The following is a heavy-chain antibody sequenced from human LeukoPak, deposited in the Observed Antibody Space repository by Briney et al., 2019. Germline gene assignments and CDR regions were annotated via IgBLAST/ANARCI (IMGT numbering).Heavy chain of an antibody. CDR3: ARDANARLRRPGDYYYYGMDV. D-gene: IGHD4-17*01. Sequence: GGSLRLSCAASGFTFSSYSMNWVRQAPGKGLEWVSYISSSSRTIYYADSVKGRFTISRDNAKNSLYLQMNSLRDEDTAVYYCARDANARLRRPGDYYYYGMDVWGQGTTVTVSS. CDR2: ISSSSRTI. CDR1: GFTFSSYS. J-gene: IGHJ6*02. V-gene: IGHV3-48*02.